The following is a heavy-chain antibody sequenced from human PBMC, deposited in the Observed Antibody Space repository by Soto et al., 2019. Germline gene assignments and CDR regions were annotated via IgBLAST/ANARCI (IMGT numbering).Heavy chain of an antibody. Sequence: SVKVSCKASAGTFSSYAISWVRQAPGQGLEWMGGIIPIFRTADYAQKFQGRVTITADESTSTAYMELSSLRSEDTAVYYCASVETQRYYYGMDVWGQGTTVTVSS. CDR3: ASVETQRYYYGMDV. J-gene: IGHJ6*02. CDR1: AGTFSSYA. CDR2: IIPIFRTA. V-gene: IGHV1-69*13. D-gene: IGHD2-15*01.